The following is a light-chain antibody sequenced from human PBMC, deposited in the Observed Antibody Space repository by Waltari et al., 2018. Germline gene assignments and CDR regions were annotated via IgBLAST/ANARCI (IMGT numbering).Light chain of an antibody. CDR1: NIWHKK. CDR2: RDS. J-gene: IGLJ2*01. CDR3: QTWDSNIVV. Sequence: SYDLTQPLSVSVALGQTARITCTEHNIWHKKVHWYQQKPGQAPVLVMYRDSNRPSGIPERFSGSNSGNTATLTITRAQAGDEADYYCQTWDSNIVVFGGGTKLTVV. V-gene: IGLV3-9*01.